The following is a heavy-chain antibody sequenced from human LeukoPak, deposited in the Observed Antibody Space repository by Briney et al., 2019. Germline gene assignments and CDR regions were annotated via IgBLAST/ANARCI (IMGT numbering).Heavy chain of an antibody. D-gene: IGHD4/OR15-4a*01. CDR1: GGSISSYY. V-gene: IGHV4-59*01. Sequence: SETLSLTCTVSGGSISSYYWSWIRQPPGKGLEWIGYIYYSGSTNYNPSPKSRVTISVDTSKNQFSLKLSSVTAADTAVYYCARESDLTYFDYWGQGTLVTVSS. CDR3: ARESDLTYFDY. CDR2: IYYSGST. J-gene: IGHJ4*02.